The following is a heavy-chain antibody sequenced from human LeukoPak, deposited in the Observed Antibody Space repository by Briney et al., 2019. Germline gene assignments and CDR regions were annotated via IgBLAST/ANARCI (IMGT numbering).Heavy chain of an antibody. Sequence: SETLSLTCTVSGGSISSYYWSWIRQPPGKGLEWIGSIDYSGSTYYNPSLKSRVTMDADTSKKQVSLKLTSVTAADTAVYYCARLPYYYDITGYSYWYFDLWGRGTLVTVPS. CDR3: ARLPYYYDITGYSYWYFDL. CDR1: GGSISSYY. J-gene: IGHJ2*01. D-gene: IGHD3-22*01. V-gene: IGHV4-59*04. CDR2: IDYSGST.